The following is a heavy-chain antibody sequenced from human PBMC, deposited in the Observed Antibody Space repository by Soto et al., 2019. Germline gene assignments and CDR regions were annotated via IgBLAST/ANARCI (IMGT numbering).Heavy chain of an antibody. CDR3: ARGGYCSGGSCYSGYGYYYYGMDV. J-gene: IGHJ6*02. V-gene: IGHV1-18*01. D-gene: IGHD2-15*01. CDR1: GYTFTSYG. Sequence: QVQLVQSGAEVKKPGASVKVSCKASGYTFTSYGISWVRQAPGQGLEWMGWISAYNGNTNYAQKLQGRVTMTTDTSSSTAYMELRSLRSDDTAVYYCARGGYCSGGSCYSGYGYYYYGMDVWGQGTTVTVSS. CDR2: ISAYNGNT.